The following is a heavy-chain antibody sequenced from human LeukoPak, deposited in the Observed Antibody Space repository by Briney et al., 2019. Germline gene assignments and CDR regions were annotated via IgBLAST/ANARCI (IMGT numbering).Heavy chain of an antibody. D-gene: IGHD4-23*01. CDR2: IYYSGST. Sequence: SEALSLTCTVSGGSISSYYWSWIRQPPGKGLEWIGYIYYSGSTNYNPSLKGRVTISVDTSKNQFSLKLSSVTAADTAVYYCARAGNYGGDFYYWAQGTLVTVSS. CDR1: GGSISSYY. V-gene: IGHV4-59*01. J-gene: IGHJ4*02. CDR3: ARAGNYGGDFYY.